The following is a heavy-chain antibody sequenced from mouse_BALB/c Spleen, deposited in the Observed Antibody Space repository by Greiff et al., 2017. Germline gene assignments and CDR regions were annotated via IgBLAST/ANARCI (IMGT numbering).Heavy chain of an antibody. D-gene: IGHD4-1*01. CDR2: ISSGGGST. J-gene: IGHJ2*01. V-gene: IGHV5-12-1*01. Sequence: QVVESGGGLVKPGGSLKLSCAASGFAFSSYDMSWVRQTPEKRLEWVAYISSGGGSTYYPDTVKGRFTISRDNAKNTLYLQMSSLKSEDTAMYYCARHPGYFDYWGQGTTLTVSS. CDR3: ARHPGYFDY. CDR1: GFAFSSYD.